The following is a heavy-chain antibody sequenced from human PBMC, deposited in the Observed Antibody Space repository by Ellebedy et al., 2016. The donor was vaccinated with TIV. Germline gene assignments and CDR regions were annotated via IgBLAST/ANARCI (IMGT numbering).Heavy chain of an antibody. J-gene: IGHJ4*02. CDR3: AREGRFGSGYLDY. V-gene: IGHV1-3*01. CDR2: INAGNGNT. Sequence: ASVKVSCXASGYTFTSYAMHWVRQAPGQRLEWMGWINAGNGNTKYSQKFQGRVTTTRDTSASTVYLELSSLRSEDTAVYYCAREGRFGSGYLDYWGQGTLVTVSS. CDR1: GYTFTSYA. D-gene: IGHD3-3*01.